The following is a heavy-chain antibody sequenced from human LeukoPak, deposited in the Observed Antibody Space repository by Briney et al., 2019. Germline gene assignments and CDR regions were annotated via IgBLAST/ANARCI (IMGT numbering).Heavy chain of an antibody. CDR1: GFTISAYE. CDR3: VRESAGMGAKAFDI. D-gene: IGHD1-26*01. V-gene: IGHV3-13*01. J-gene: IGHJ3*02. CDR2: VGTGYDT. Sequence: GSLTLSCAASGFTISAYEMHWVRQVTGKRLEWVSAVGTGYDTFYSASVEGRFTIPRENAKNSTYLQMNSLTAGDTALYYCVRESAGMGAKAFDIWGQGTMVTVSS.